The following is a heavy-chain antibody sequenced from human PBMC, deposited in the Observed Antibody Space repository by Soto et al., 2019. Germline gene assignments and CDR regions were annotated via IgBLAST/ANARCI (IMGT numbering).Heavy chain of an antibody. Sequence: PSETRSLTCTVSGASNSSDDYYWTWIHQPPGKGLEWIGNTKYSVSTHYNPSLKSRVAISVDTSKSPISLKLSSVTAADTAMYYCVRGVAAHTARLGADLWGTGTPVTVSA. CDR1: GASNSSDDYY. V-gene: IGHV4-30-4*08. D-gene: IGHD5-18*01. CDR2: TKYSVST. J-gene: IGHJ6*04. CDR3: VRGVAAHTARLGADL.